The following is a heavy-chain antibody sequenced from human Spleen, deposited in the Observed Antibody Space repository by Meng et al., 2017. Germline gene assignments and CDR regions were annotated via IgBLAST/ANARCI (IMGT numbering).Heavy chain of an antibody. J-gene: IGHJ4*02. CDR3: ARLGFGERPEY. D-gene: IGHD3-10*01. CDR1: GGSITVSSHY. V-gene: IGHV4-39*07. CDR2: IYYSGST. Sequence: ESLKISCIVSGGSITVSSHYWGWIRQPPGKGLEWIGSIYYSGSTFYNPSLKSRVTISVDTSKNHFSLNMRSVIAADTAVYYCARLGFGERPEYWGQGTLVTVSS.